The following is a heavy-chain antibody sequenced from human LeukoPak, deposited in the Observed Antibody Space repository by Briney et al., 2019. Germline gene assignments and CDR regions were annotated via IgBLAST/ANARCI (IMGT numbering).Heavy chain of an antibody. V-gene: IGHV4-59*01. D-gene: IGHD5-18*01. Sequence: SETLSLTCTVSGGSISSYYWSWIRQPPGKGLEWIGYIYYSGSTNYNPSLKSRVTISVDTSKNQFSLKLSSVTAADTAVYYCARDRNGYSYGLGYWGQGTLVTVSS. CDR3: ARDRNGYSYGLGY. J-gene: IGHJ4*02. CDR2: IYYSGST. CDR1: GGSISSYY.